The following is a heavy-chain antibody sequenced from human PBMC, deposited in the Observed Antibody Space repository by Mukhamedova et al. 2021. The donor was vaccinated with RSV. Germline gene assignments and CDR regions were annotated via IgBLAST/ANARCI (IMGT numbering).Heavy chain of an antibody. CDR3: ARHGGRDGYNSGYYFDY. Sequence: SPSFQGQVTIPADKSISTAYLQWSSLKASDTAMYYCARHGGRDGYNSGYYFDYWGQGTLVTVSS. J-gene: IGHJ4*02. V-gene: IGHV5-51*01. D-gene: IGHD5-24*01.